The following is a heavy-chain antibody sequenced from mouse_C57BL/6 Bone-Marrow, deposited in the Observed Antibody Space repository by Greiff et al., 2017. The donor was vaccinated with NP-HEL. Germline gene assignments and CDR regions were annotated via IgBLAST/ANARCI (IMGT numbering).Heavy chain of an antibody. CDR1: GIDFSRYW. Sequence: EVQLQESGGGLVQPGRSLKLSCAASGIDFSRYWMSWVRRAPGKGLEWIGEINPDSSTINYAPSLTDKFSISRDNAKNTLYLQMSKVRAEDTALYYCASLPNGAEEDLDDWGTGTTVTVSS. J-gene: IGHJ1*03. D-gene: IGHD4-1*01. CDR3: ASLPNGAEEDLDD. V-gene: IGHV4-1*01. CDR2: INPDSSTI.